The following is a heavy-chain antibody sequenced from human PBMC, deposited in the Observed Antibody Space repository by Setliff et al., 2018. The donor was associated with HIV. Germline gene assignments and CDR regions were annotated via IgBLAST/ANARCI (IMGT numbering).Heavy chain of an antibody. Sequence: SLRLSCAASGFTFDDYAMHWVRQAPGKGLEWVSGISWNSGSIGYADSVKGRFTISRDNAKNSLYLQMNSLRAEDMALYYCARATVLRYFDWFSRPGANAFDIWGQGTMVTVSS. J-gene: IGHJ3*02. CDR3: ARATVLRYFDWFSRPGANAFDI. D-gene: IGHD3-9*01. V-gene: IGHV3-9*03. CDR2: ISWNSGSI. CDR1: GFTFDDYA.